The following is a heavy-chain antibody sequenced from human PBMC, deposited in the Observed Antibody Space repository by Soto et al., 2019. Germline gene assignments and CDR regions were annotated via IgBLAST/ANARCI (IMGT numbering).Heavy chain of an antibody. Sequence: GGSLRLSCAASGFTFSSYAMSWVRQAPGKGLEWVSAISGSGGSTYYADSVKGRFTISRDNSKNTLYLQMNSLRAEDTAVYYCAKPFVGGGSGSYPWYYFDYWGQGTLVTVSS. CDR3: AKPFVGGGSGSYPWYYFDY. CDR2: ISGSGGST. V-gene: IGHV3-23*01. J-gene: IGHJ4*02. CDR1: GFTFSSYA. D-gene: IGHD3-10*01.